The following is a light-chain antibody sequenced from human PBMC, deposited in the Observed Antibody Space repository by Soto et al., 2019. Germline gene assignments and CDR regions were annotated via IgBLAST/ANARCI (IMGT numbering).Light chain of an antibody. V-gene: IGKV1-39*01. J-gene: IGKJ5*01. CDR3: QQSYSTPPIT. Sequence: DIQMTQSPSSLSASVGDRVTITCRASQGIRNDLGWYQQKPGKAPKRLIYAASSLQSGVPSRFSGSGSGTDFTLTISCLQPEDFATYYCQQSYSTPPITFGQGTRLEIK. CDR2: AAS. CDR1: QGIRND.